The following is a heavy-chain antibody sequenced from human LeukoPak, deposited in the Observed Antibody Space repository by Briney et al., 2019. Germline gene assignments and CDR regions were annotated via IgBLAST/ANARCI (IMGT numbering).Heavy chain of an antibody. CDR3: ARGGIGYYFDY. J-gene: IGHJ4*02. V-gene: IGHV4-61*02. D-gene: IGHD2-21*01. CDR2: IYTSGST. CDR1: GGSISSGSYY. Sequence: SETLSLTCTVSGGSISSGSYYWSWIRQPAGKGLEWIGRIYTSGSTNYNPSLKSRVTISVDTSKNRFSLKLSSVTAADTAVYYCARGGIGYYFDYWGQGTLVTVSS.